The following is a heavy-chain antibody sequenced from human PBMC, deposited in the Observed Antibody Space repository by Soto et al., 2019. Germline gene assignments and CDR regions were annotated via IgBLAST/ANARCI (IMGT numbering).Heavy chain of an antibody. J-gene: IGHJ4*01. CDR2: IYYIGNT. D-gene: IGHD4-17*01. V-gene: IGHV4-39*01. CDR1: NGSISSRSSY. Sequence: QLQLQESGSGLVKPSETLSLTFTVSNGSISSRSSYWGWIRQTPGKGLEWIGSIYYIGNTYYNPSLKSRVTISIDTSKTQFSLKLNSVTAADTAVYFRGGQDYGAKGYYFENCG. CDR3: GGQDYGAKGYYFEN.